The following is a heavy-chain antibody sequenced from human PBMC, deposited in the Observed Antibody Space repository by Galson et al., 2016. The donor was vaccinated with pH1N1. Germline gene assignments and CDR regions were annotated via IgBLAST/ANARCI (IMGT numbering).Heavy chain of an antibody. CDR1: GGTFSNSA. D-gene: IGHD3-10*01. V-gene: IGHV1-69*13. J-gene: IGHJ6*02. CDR3: AGPAMVRGVVYYHFGMDI. CDR2: IIPIFGTT. Sequence: SVKVSCKASGGTFSNSAVSWVRQAPGQGLEWMGGIIPIFGTTKYAQKIQGRVTITADQLTSTSYMELSSLRSEDTAVYYCAGPAMVRGVVYYHFGMDIWGQGTTVTVSS.